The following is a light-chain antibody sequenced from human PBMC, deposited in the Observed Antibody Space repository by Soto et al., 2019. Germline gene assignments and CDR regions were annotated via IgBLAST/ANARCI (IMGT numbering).Light chain of an antibody. CDR2: AAS. J-gene: IGKJ1*01. V-gene: IGKV1-39*01. Sequence: DIQLTQSPSSLSASVGDRVSITCRASQTIDVYLNWYLQKPGRAPQLLTYAASKLQGGVPSRFSGSASGTDFTLIISSLQPDDSGTYFCQQSYMTPRTFGQGTKVEI. CDR3: QQSYMTPRT. CDR1: QTIDVY.